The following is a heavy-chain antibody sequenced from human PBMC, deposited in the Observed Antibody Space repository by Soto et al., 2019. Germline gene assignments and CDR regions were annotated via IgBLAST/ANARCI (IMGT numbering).Heavy chain of an antibody. V-gene: IGHV4-59*01. CDR2: IYYSGST. D-gene: IGHD2-8*02. Sequence: SETLSLTCTVSGGSISSYYWSWIRQPPGKRLEGIGYIYYSGSTNYNPSLKSRVTISVDTSKNQFSLKLSSVTAADTAVYYCARDKITGLFDYWGQGTLVTVSS. CDR3: ARDKITGLFDY. CDR1: GGSISSYY. J-gene: IGHJ4*02.